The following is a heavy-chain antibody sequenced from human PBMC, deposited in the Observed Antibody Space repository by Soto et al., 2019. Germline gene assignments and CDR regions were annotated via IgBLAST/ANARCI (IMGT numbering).Heavy chain of an antibody. CDR2: ISYDENNK. Sequence: GGSLRLSCAASGFTFSSYGMNWVRQAPGKGLEWVAVISYDENNKYYADSVKGRFTISRDNSKNTLYLQMNSLRAEDTAVYYCAKILTGDLDYWGQGTLVTVSS. J-gene: IGHJ4*02. D-gene: IGHD7-27*01. CDR1: GFTFSSYG. V-gene: IGHV3-30*18. CDR3: AKILTGDLDY.